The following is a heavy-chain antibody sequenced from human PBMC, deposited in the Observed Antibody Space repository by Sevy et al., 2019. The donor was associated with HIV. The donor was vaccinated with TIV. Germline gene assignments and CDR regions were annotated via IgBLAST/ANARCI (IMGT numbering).Heavy chain of an antibody. D-gene: IGHD1-1*01. CDR1: GFTFRTYW. V-gene: IGHV3-7*01. CDR2: INQDGSEK. CDR3: AGRGWNNGFDF. Sequence: GGSLRLTCAASGFTFRTYWMSWVRQAPGKGLEWVANINQDGSEKYYVDSVKGRLTISRDNAKNSLYLQINSLRAEDTAIYYCAGRGWNNGFDFWVRGTMVTVSS. J-gene: IGHJ3*01.